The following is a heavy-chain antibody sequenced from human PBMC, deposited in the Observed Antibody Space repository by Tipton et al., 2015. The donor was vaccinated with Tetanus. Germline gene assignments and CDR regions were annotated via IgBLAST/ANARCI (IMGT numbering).Heavy chain of an antibody. CDR3: ASGGWTAAGTFDY. V-gene: IGHV5-51*01. D-gene: IGHD6-13*01. Sequence: QLVQSGAEVKKPGDSLRISCTASGYSFTSYWIGWVRQMPGKGLEWMGVIYPANSDTTYSPSFQGLVTISVDKSISTAYLQWSSLKASDTAMYYCASGGWTAAGTFDYWGQGILVSVS. CDR2: IYPANSDT. J-gene: IGHJ4*02. CDR1: GYSFTSYW.